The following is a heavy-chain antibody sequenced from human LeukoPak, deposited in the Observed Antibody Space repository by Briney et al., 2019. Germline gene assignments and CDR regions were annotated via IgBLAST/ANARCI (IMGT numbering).Heavy chain of an antibody. CDR3: ARHVNTMVRGVTMPPYFDY. J-gene: IGHJ4*02. V-gene: IGHV4-61*02. Sequence: SQTLSLTCTVSGGSISSGSYYWSWIRQPAGKELEWIGRIYTSGSTNYNPSLKSRVTISVDTSKNQFSLKLSSVTAADTAVYYCARHVNTMVRGVTMPPYFDYWGQGTLVTVSS. CDR1: GGSISSGSYY. CDR2: IYTSGST. D-gene: IGHD3-10*01.